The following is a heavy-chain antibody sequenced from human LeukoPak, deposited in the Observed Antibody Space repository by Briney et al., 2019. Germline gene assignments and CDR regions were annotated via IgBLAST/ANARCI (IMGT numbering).Heavy chain of an antibody. CDR2: IHGDGTFT. Sequence: GRSLRLSCAASGFTFSTYWMHWVRHAPGEGLVWVSRIHGDGTFTTSADSVKGRFTISRDNAQNMVYLQMNSLRVEDTAVYYCARDLVLGSGSYGQWGQGTLVTVSS. J-gene: IGHJ4*02. CDR1: GFTFSTYW. V-gene: IGHV3-74*01. CDR3: ARDLVLGSGSYGQ. D-gene: IGHD3-10*01.